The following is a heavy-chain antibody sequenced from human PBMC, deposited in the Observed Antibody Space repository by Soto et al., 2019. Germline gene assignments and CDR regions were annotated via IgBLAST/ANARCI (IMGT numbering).Heavy chain of an antibody. Sequence: PGGSLRLSCVGSGFTLHNYGVHWVRQAPGKGLEWVGLMWYDGLRQTYADSVRGRFTISRDGSTNTIYLQINSLRVEDTAKYFCVQESTPPFFDSWGQGVAVTVSS. CDR1: GFTLHNYG. V-gene: IGHV3-33*06. J-gene: IGHJ4*02. D-gene: IGHD2-2*01. CDR3: VQESTPPFFDS. CDR2: MWYDGLRQ.